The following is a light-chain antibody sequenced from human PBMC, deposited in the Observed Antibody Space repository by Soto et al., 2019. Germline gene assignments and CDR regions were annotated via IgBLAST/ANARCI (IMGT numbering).Light chain of an antibody. CDR1: QSVSSSY. Sequence: EIVLTQSPGTLSLSPGERATLSCRASQSVSSSYLAWYQQKPGQAPRLLIYGASSRATGIPDRFSGSGSGTDFTLTIRRLEPEDFAVYYCQRFGSSFGQGTKVEIK. CDR3: QRFGSS. V-gene: IGKV3-20*01. J-gene: IGKJ1*01. CDR2: GAS.